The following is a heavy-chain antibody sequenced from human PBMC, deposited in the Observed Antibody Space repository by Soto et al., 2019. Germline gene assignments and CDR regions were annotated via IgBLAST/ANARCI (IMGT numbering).Heavy chain of an antibody. CDR2: ISAYNGNT. D-gene: IGHD3-22*01. V-gene: IGHV1-18*04. J-gene: IGHJ4*02. CDR1: GYTFTSYG. Sequence: AASVKVSCKASGYTFTSYGISWVRQAPGQGLEWMGWISAYNGNTNYAQKLQGRVTMTTDASTSTAYMELRSLRSDDTAVYYCARDMEDSSGFLPDYWGQGTLVTVSS. CDR3: ARDMEDSSGFLPDY.